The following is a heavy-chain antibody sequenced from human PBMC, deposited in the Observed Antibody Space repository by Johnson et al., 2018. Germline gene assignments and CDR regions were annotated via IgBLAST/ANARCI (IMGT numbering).Heavy chain of an antibody. V-gene: IGHV3-48*01. CDR1: GFTFSTYS. CDR2: ISGGSGTI. J-gene: IGHJ6*03. CDR3: ARPDFNYYYMDV. Sequence: VQLVQSGGGLVQPGGSLRLSCAASGFTFSTYSMTWVRQAPGKGLEWVSYISGGSGTIYYADSGKGRFPISRDNAQNSLYLQMNNLRVEDTAVYYWARPDFNYYYMDVGGKGTTVTVSS.